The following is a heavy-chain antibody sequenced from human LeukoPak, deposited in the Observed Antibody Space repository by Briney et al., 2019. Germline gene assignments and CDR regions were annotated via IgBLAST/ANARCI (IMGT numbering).Heavy chain of an antibody. V-gene: IGHV4-39*01. D-gene: IGHD2-2*01. CDR1: GGSISSSSYY. Sequence: SETLSLTCTVSGGSISSSSYYWGWIRQPPGKGLEWIGSIYYSGSTYYNPSLKSRVTISVDTSKNQFSLKLSSVTAADTAVYYCARQTASDIVVVPAAFSFDYWGQGTLVTVSS. CDR2: IYYSGST. CDR3: ARQTASDIVVVPAAFSFDY. J-gene: IGHJ4*02.